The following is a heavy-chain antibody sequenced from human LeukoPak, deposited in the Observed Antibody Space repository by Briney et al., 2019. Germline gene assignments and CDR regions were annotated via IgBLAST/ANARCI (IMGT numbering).Heavy chain of an antibody. D-gene: IGHD6-19*01. Sequence: PGGSLRLSCAASGFTFNSYAMSWVRQAPGKGLEWVSAISGSGGSTYYADSVKGRFTISRDNSKNTLYLQMNSLRAEGTAVYYCAKGRYSSGRSSYYFDYWGQGTLVTVSS. CDR2: ISGSGGST. J-gene: IGHJ4*02. CDR1: GFTFNSYA. CDR3: AKGRYSSGRSSYYFDY. V-gene: IGHV3-23*01.